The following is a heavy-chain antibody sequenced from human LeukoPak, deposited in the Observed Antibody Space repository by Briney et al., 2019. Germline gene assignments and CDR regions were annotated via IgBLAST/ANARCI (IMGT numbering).Heavy chain of an antibody. CDR2: IDYDSSHI. D-gene: IGHD3-9*01. Sequence: GGSLRLSCAASGFTFSNSAMNRVRQVPGKGLEWVSSIDYDSSHIYYAASVRGRFTISRDNARNSVYLQMNSLRVEDTAVYYCARDPLRYLRVGHYDYWGQGTLVAVSS. V-gene: IGHV3-21*01. CDR1: GFTFSNSA. CDR3: ARDPLRYLRVGHYDY. J-gene: IGHJ4*02.